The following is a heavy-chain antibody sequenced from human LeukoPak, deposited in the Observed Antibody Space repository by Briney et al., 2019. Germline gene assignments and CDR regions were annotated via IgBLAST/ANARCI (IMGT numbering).Heavy chain of an antibody. CDR3: AKGSGYDRRIFDC. J-gene: IGHJ4*02. D-gene: IGHD5-12*01. CDR1: GFTFTSYA. CDR2: ISTTGDYT. V-gene: IGHV3-23*01. Sequence: PVGSLRLSCTASGFTFTSYAMSWVRQAPGKGLESVSAISTTGDYTYYAASVKGRFTISRDNSRDTLYLQMNSLRAEDTAIYYCAKGSGYDRRIFDCWGQGTLVIVSS.